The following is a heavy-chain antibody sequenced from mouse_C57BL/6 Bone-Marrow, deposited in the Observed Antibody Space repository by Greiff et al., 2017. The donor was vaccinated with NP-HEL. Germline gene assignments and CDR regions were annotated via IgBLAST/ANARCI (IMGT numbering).Heavy chain of an antibody. J-gene: IGHJ1*03. D-gene: IGHD1-1*01. CDR1: GYTFTSYW. CDR3: ARSGTVVATPWYFDV. V-gene: IGHV1-69*01. CDR2: IDPSDSYT. Sequence: VKLQQPGAELVMPGASVKLSCKASGYTFTSYWMHWVKQRPGQGLEWIGEIDPSDSYTNYNQKFKGKSTLTVDKSSSTAYMQLSSLTSEDSAVYYCARSGTVVATPWYFDVWGTGTTVTVSS.